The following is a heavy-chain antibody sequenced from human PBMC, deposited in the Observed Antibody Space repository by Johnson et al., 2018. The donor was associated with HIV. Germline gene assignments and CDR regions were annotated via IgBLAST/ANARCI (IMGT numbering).Heavy chain of an antibody. Sequence: VESGGGLVQPGGSLRLSCGASGLGFNNYWLSWVRQAPGKGREWVANKNEEGRGNHYVDSVRGGLTLSRDNGKNSLSLQMNTLRADDTGVYFCARGREDAWGQGTMVTVSS. CDR2: KNEEGRGN. CDR3: ARGREDA. J-gene: IGHJ3*01. D-gene: IGHD1-26*01. V-gene: IGHV3-7*01. CDR1: GLGFNNYW.